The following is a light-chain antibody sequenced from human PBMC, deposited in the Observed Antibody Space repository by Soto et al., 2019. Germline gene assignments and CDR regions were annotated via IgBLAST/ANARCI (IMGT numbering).Light chain of an antibody. CDR2: KAS. V-gene: IGKV1-5*03. CDR1: QSISTW. Sequence: DIQMTQSPSTLSASVGDRVTITCRASQSISTWLAWYQQKPGKAPKILIYKASSLESGVSSRFSGSGSGTEYTLTISSLQPDDFATYYCQQYNTYPLTFGGGTTVEIK. J-gene: IGKJ4*01. CDR3: QQYNTYPLT.